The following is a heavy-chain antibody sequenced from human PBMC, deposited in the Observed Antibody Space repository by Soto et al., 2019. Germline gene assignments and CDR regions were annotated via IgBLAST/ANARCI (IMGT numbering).Heavy chain of an antibody. D-gene: IGHD3-22*01. CDR2: IYYSGST. V-gene: IGHV4-30-4*01. CDR1: GVSISSGDYY. CDR3: ARDGDYYDSSGYYWRYFDY. J-gene: IGHJ4*02. Sequence: SETLSLTCTVSGVSISSGDYYWSWIRQPPGKGLEWIGYIYYSGSTYYNPSLKSRVTISVDTSKNQFSLKLSSVTAADTAVYYCARDGDYYDSSGYYWRYFDYWGQGTLVTVS.